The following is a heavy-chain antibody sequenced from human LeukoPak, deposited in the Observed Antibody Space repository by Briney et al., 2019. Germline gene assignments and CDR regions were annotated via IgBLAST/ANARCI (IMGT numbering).Heavy chain of an antibody. CDR2: ISSSGNTI. J-gene: IGHJ4*02. Sequence: GGSLRLSCAASGFTFSDYYMSWIRQAPGKGLEWVSYISSSGNTIYYADSVKGRFTISRDNAKNSLYLQMNSLRAEDTAVYYWASDGSSGSYYIAYWGQGTLVTVSS. CDR1: GFTFSDYY. CDR3: ASDGSSGSYYIAY. V-gene: IGHV3-11*01. D-gene: IGHD3-10*01.